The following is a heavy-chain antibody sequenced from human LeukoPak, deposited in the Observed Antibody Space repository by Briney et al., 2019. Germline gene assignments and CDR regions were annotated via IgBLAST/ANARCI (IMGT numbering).Heavy chain of an antibody. CDR3: ARVGIVAAGRWNAFDI. D-gene: IGHD6-25*01. J-gene: IGHJ3*02. CDR1: GFTVSSNY. Sequence: PGGSLRLSCAASGFTVSSNYMSWVRQAPGKGLEWVSIIYAGGNTYYADSVKDRFTISRDNSKNTVFFQMNSLRAEDTAVYYCARVGIVAAGRWNAFDIWGQGTMVTVSP. V-gene: IGHV3-66*01. CDR2: IYAGGNT.